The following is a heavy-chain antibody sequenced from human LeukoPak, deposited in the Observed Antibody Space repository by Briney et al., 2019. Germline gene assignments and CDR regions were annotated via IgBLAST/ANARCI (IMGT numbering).Heavy chain of an antibody. CDR1: GGSISTDY. D-gene: IGHD4-11*01. J-gene: IGHJ5*02. Sequence: PSETLSLTCAFSGGSISTDYWSWVRQPPGKGLQWIGYIYYSGSTNYNPSLKSRVTISLNTAKNQFSLRLRSVTAADTAVYYSARRVAVGNYFDPWGQGTLVTVSS. V-gene: IGHV4-59*08. CDR2: IYYSGST. CDR3: ARRVAVGNYFDP.